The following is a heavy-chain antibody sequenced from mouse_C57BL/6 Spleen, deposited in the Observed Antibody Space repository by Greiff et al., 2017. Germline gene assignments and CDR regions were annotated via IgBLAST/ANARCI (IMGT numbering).Heavy chain of an antibody. J-gene: IGHJ2*01. Sequence: VQLQQSGPVLVKPGASVKMSCKASGYTFTDYYMNWVKQSHGKSLEWIGVINPYNGGTSYNQKFKGKATLTVDKSSSTAYMELNSLTSEDSAVYYCARGLRKGYYFDYWGQGTTLTVSS. CDR2: INPYNGGT. D-gene: IGHD3-1*01. CDR3: ARGLRKGYYFDY. V-gene: IGHV1-19*01. CDR1: GYTFTDYY.